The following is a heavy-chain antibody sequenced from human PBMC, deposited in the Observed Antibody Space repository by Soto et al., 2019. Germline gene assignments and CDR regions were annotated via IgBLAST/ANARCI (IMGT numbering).Heavy chain of an antibody. J-gene: IGHJ4*02. D-gene: IGHD2-15*01. CDR2: INTNTGNP. CDR3: ARAFACSGGSCYLENVLDY. V-gene: IGHV7-4-1*02. CDR1: GYTFTSYA. Sequence: ASVKVSCKASGYTFTSYAMNWVRQAPGQGLEWMGWINTNTGNPTYAQGFTGRFVFSLDTSVSTAYLQISSLKAEDTAVYYCARAFACSGGSCYLENVLDYWGQGTLVTVSS.